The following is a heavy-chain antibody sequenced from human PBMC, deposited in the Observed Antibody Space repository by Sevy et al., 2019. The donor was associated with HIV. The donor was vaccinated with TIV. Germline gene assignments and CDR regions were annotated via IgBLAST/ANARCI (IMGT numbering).Heavy chain of an antibody. J-gene: IGHJ3*02. D-gene: IGHD3-10*01. CDR3: ARDTYYGSGSYYTSRGAFDI. Sequence: SETLSLTCTVSGGSISSGSYYWSWIRQPDGKGLEWIGRIYTSGSTNYNPSLKSRVTISVDTSKNQFSLKLSSVTAADTAVYYCARDTYYGSGSYYTSRGAFDIWGQRTMVTVSS. CDR2: IYTSGST. V-gene: IGHV4-61*02. CDR1: GGSISSGSYY.